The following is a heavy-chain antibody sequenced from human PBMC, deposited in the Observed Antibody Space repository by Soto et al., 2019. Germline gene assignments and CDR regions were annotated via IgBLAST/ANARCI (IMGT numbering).Heavy chain of an antibody. V-gene: IGHV5-51*01. J-gene: IGHJ3*01. CDR2: IYPGDFDA. Sequence: GESLKISCKGSGYSFASYWIGWVRQMPGEGLEWVAIIYPGDFDAKYSPTFQGQVTISVDKSINTAYLQWNSLKASVSVVYYCVSTAGATTFDDFDVWGQGTMVTVSS. CDR3: VSTAGATTFDDFDV. CDR1: GYSFASYW. D-gene: IGHD1-26*01.